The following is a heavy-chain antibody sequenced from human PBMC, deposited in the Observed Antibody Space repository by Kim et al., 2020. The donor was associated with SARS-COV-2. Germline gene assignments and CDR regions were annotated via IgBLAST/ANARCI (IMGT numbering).Heavy chain of an antibody. CDR1: GFTFSSYA. Sequence: GGSLRLSCAASGFTFSSYAMSWVRQAPGKGLEWVSAISGSGGSTYYADSVKGRFTISRDNSKNTLYLQMNSLRAEDTAVYYCAKCKALNFYYYGMDVWGQGTKVTVSS. CDR2: ISGSGGST. D-gene: IGHD1-7*01. V-gene: IGHV3-23*01. CDR3: AKCKALNFYYYGMDV. J-gene: IGHJ6*02.